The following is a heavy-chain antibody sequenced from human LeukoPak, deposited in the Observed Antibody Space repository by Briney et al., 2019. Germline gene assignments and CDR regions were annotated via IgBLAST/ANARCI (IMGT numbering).Heavy chain of an antibody. CDR1: GGSVSSGSYY. CDR2: VYTSGST. D-gene: IGHD1-14*01. V-gene: IGHV4-61*02. J-gene: IGHJ4*02. CDR3: ARGGTRRRFDY. Sequence: PSQTLSLTCTVSGGSVSSGSYYWSWIRQPAGKGLEWIGRVYTSGSTKYKPSLKSRVTISVDTSKNQFSLKLSSVTAADTAVYYCARGGTRRRFDYWGQGTLVTVSS.